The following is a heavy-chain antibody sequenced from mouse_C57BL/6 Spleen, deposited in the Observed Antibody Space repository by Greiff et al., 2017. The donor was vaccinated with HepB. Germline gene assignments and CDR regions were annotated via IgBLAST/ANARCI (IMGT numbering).Heavy chain of an antibody. CDR1: EYEFPSHD. CDR2: INSDGGST. V-gene: IGHV5-2*01. Sequence: EVQVVESGGGLVQPGESLKLSCESNEYEFPSHDMSWVRKTPEKRLELVAAINSDGGSTYYPDTMERRFIISRDNTKKTLYLQMSSLRSEDTALYYCARQSYYGSSYRYFDVWGTGTTVTVSS. CDR3: ARQSYYGSSYRYFDV. J-gene: IGHJ1*03. D-gene: IGHD1-1*01.